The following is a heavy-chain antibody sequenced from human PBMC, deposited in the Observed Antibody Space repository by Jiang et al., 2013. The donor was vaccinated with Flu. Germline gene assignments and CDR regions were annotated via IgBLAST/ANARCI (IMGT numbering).Heavy chain of an antibody. CDR1: GFSLSSSGVG. CDR3: ERGSGIIWAIDY. V-gene: IGHV2-5*01. J-gene: IGHJ4*02. CDR2: IYGNDDK. D-gene: IGHD3-10*01. Sequence: NPTQTLTLEPCSFSGFSLSSSGVGVGWIRQPPGKALEWLALIYGNDDKRYSPSLKSSLTITKDTSKNQVVLTMTNMDPVDTATYYCERGSGIIWAIDYWGQGTLV.